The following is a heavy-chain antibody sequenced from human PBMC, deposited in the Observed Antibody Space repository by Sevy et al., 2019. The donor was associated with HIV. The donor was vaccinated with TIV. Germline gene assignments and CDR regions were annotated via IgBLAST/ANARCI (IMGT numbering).Heavy chain of an antibody. CDR2: ISYDGSNK. Sequence: GGSLRLSCAASGFTFSSYGMHWVRQAPGKGLDWVTVISYDGSNKYYADSVKGRFTISRDNSKNTLYLQMNSLRVEDTAVYYCAKGGQWLVRDWFHPWGQGTLVTVSS. J-gene: IGHJ5*02. V-gene: IGHV3-30*18. CDR3: AKGGQWLVRDWFHP. D-gene: IGHD6-19*01. CDR1: GFTFSSYG.